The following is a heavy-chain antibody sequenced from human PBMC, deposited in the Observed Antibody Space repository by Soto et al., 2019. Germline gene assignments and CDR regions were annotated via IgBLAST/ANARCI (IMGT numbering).Heavy chain of an antibody. CDR2: IWYDGSNK. CDR3: ARGGYCTNGVCISYYGMDV. CDR1: GFTFSSYG. V-gene: IGHV3-33*01. J-gene: IGHJ6*02. D-gene: IGHD2-8*01. Sequence: LRLSCAASGFTFSSYGMHWVRQAPGKGLEWVAVIWYDGSNKYYADSVKGRFTISRDNSKNTLYLQMNSLRAEDTAVYYCARGGYCTNGVCISYYGMDVWGQGTTVTVSS.